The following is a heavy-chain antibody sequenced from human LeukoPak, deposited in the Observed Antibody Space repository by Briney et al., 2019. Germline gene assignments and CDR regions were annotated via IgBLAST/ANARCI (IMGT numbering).Heavy chain of an antibody. V-gene: IGHV3-7*01. Sequence: GGSLRLSCAASGFTFSSYWMSWVRQAPGKGLEWVANIKQDGSEKYYVDSVKGRFTISRDNAKNSLYLQMNSLRAEDTAVYYCARVRGYSGYPNFDYWGQGTLVTVSS. J-gene: IGHJ4*02. CDR1: GFTFSSYW. D-gene: IGHD5-12*01. CDR3: ARVRGYSGYPNFDY. CDR2: IKQDGSEK.